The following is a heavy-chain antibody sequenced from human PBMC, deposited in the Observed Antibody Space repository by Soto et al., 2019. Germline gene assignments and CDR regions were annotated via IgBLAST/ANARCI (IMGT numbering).Heavy chain of an antibody. CDR1: GFTVSSNY. CDR3: TTDMYSMVRDPLY. Sequence: GGSLRLSCAASGFTVSSNYMSWVRQAPGKGLEWVGRIKSKTDGGTTDYAAPVKGRFTISRDDSKNTLYLQMNSLKTEDTAVYYCTTDMYSMVRDPLYWGQGTLVTVSS. J-gene: IGHJ4*02. D-gene: IGHD3-10*01. CDR2: IKSKTDGGTT. V-gene: IGHV3-15*01.